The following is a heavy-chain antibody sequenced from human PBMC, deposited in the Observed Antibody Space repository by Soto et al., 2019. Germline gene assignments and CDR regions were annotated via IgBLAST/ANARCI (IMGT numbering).Heavy chain of an antibody. D-gene: IGHD3-3*01. J-gene: IGHJ5*02. V-gene: IGHV4-59*08. CDR3: ARHTMYYDFWSGYYCLDP. CDR2: IYYSGST. Sequence: SETLSLTCTVSGGSISSYYWSWIRQPPGKGLEWIGYIYYSGSTNYNPSLKSRVTISVDTSKNQFSLKLSSVTAADTAVYYCARHTMYYDFWSGYYCLDPWGQGTLVTVSS. CDR1: GGSISSYY.